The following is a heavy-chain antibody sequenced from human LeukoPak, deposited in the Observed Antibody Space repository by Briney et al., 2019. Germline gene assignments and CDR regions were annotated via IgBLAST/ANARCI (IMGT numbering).Heavy chain of an antibody. V-gene: IGHV4-34*01. CDR2: INHSGST. CDR3: ASRTVAGQAFYYYYYGMDV. D-gene: IGHD6-19*01. J-gene: IGHJ6*02. Sequence: SETLSLTCAVYGGSFSGYYWSWIRQPPGKGLEWIGEINHSGSTYYNPSLKSRVTISVDTSKNQFSLKLSSVTAADTAVYYCASRTVAGQAFYYYYYGMDVWGQGTTVTVSS. CDR1: GGSFSGYY.